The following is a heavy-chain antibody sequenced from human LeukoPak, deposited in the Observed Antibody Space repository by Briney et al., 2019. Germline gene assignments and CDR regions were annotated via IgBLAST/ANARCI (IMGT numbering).Heavy chain of an antibody. V-gene: IGHV3-30*02. J-gene: IGHJ4*02. Sequence: PGGSLRLSCAASGFTFSSYGMHWVRQAPGKGLEWVAFIRYDGSNKYYADSVKGRFTISRDNSKNTLYLQMNSLRAEDTAVYYCAKDAGSSGWDDTLFDYWGQGTLVTVSS. CDR2: IRYDGSNK. CDR3: AKDAGSSGWDDTLFDY. CDR1: GFTFSSYG. D-gene: IGHD6-19*01.